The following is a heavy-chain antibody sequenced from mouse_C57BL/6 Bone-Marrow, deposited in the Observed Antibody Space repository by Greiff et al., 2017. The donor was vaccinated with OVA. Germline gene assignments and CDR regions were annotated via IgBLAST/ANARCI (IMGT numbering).Heavy chain of an antibody. CDR3: ASTTAQATFYYAMDD. D-gene: IGHD3-2*02. CDR2: IYPRSGNT. Sequence: VQLQQSGAELARPGASVKLSCKASGYTFTSYGISWVKQRTGQGLEWIGEIYPRSGNTYYNEKFKGKATLTADKSSSTAYMELRSLTSEDSAVYFCASTTAQATFYYAMDDWGQGTSVTVSS. CDR1: GYTFTSYG. J-gene: IGHJ4*01. V-gene: IGHV1-81*01.